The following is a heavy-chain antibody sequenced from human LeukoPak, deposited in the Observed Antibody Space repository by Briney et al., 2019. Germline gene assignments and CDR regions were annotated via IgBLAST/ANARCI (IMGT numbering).Heavy chain of an antibody. CDR2: IKQEGSEK. D-gene: IGHD3-16*02. Sequence: HPGGSQTLPCAASGFTCSSYQTSCPRQAPGKGGEGVANIKQEGSEKHYVDSVKGRFPIHRDNDKNSLYLQMNSLRHAHTCVFYCARDRIGALTFGGGIVKAHYFDYWGQGTLVTVSS. V-gene: IGHV3-7*01. CDR1: GFTCSSYQ. CDR3: ARDRIGALTFGGGIVKAHYFDY. J-gene: IGHJ4*02.